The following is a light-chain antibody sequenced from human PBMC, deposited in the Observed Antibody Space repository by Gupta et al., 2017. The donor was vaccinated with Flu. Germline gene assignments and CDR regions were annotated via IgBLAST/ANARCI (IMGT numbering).Light chain of an antibody. CDR2: AAS. CDR1: QSISSY. Sequence: DIQMTQSPSSLSASVGDRVTITCRASQSISSYLNWYQQKPGKAPKLLIYAASSWQSGVPSRFCGSGFGKHLSLTTSSRQQEDFAAYYYHQTHSNLFFTFGHVTKVDIK. J-gene: IGKJ3*01. V-gene: IGKV1-39*01. CDR3: HQTHSNLFFT.